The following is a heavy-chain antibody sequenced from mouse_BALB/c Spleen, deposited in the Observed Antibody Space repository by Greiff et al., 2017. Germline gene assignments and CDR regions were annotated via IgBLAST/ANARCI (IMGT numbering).Heavy chain of an antibody. CDR3: TRPNYYGSSYGYFDV. CDR2: IDPETGGT. J-gene: IGHJ1*01. V-gene: IGHV1-15*01. D-gene: IGHD1-1*01. Sequence: VKLLESGAELVRPGASVTLSCKASGYTFTDYEMHWVKQTPVHGLEWIGAIDPETGGTAYNQKFKGKATLTADKSSSTAYMELRSLTSEDSAVYYCTRPNYYGSSYGYFDVWGAGTTVTVSS. CDR1: GYTFTDYE.